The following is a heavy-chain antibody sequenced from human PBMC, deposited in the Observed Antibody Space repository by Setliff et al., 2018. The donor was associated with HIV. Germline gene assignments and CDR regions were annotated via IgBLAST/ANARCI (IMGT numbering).Heavy chain of an antibody. CDR3: ARIHPDILINWRFGAFDI. CDR2: IDIGGNP. CDR1: GDSISINNIY. D-gene: IGHD2-8*01. Sequence: SETLSLTCTVSGDSISINNIYWSWIRQPAGKGLEWIGRIDIGGNPNYNPSLKSRITISRDTSKRQFSLQLTSLTAADTAVYYCARIHPDILINWRFGAFDIWGQGTKVTVSS. J-gene: IGHJ3*02. V-gene: IGHV4-61*02.